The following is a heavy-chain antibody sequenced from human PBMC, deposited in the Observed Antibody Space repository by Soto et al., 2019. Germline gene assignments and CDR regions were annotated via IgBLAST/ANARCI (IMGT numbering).Heavy chain of an antibody. CDR3: ARDTGGFDN. V-gene: IGHV3-48*01. CDR2: LSGSSSSSV. Sequence: EVQLLESGGGLVQPGGSLRLSCVASGFSFSRYSMNWVRQAPGKGLDWVAYLSGSSSSSVYYADSVKGRFTISRDNAKNSVYLQMNSVRAEDTGVYYCARDTGGFDNCGQGTLVTVSS. D-gene: IGHD3-16*01. CDR1: GFSFSRYS. J-gene: IGHJ5*02.